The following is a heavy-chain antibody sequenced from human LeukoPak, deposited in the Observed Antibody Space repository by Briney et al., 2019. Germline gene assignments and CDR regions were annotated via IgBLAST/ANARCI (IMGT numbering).Heavy chain of an antibody. CDR2: IYYSGST. J-gene: IGHJ1*01. V-gene: IGHV4-39*01. CDR3: ARGSDYGDYFPK. D-gene: IGHD4-17*01. Sequence: SETLSLTCTVSGGSISSSSYYWGWIRQPPGKGLEWIGSIYYSGSTYYNPSLKSRVTISVDTSKNQFSLKLSSVTAADTAVYYCARGSDYGDYFPKWGQGTLVTVSS. CDR1: GGSISSSSYY.